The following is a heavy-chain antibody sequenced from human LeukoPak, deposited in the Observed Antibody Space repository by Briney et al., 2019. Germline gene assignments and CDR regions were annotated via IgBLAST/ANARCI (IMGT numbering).Heavy chain of an antibody. D-gene: IGHD5-18*01. Sequence: GGSLRLSCAASGFTVRSNYMSWVRQAPGKGLEWVSVIYSDGSTYYADSVKGRFTISRDNSKSTLYLQMNSLRAEDTAVYYCARGSYDPLDFWGQGTLVTVSS. J-gene: IGHJ4*02. V-gene: IGHV3-66*01. CDR2: IYSDGST. CDR1: GFTVRSNY. CDR3: ARGSYDPLDF.